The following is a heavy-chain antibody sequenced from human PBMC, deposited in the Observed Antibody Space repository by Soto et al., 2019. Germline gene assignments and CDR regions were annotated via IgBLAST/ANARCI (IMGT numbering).Heavy chain of an antibody. J-gene: IGHJ6*02. CDR2: ISSSSSYI. CDR3: ASFSPPYDDSSGLKGYYYGMEV. V-gene: IGHV3-21*01. D-gene: IGHD3-22*01. Sequence: EVQLVESGGGLVKPGGSLRLSCAASGFTFSSYSMNWVRQAPGKGLEWVSSISSSSSYIYYADSVKGRFTISRDNAKNSLYLQMNSLRAEDTAVYYCASFSPPYDDSSGLKGYYYGMEVWGQGTTVTVSS. CDR1: GFTFSSYS.